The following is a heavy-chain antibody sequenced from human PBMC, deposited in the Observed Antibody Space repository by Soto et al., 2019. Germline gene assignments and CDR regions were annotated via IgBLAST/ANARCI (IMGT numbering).Heavy chain of an antibody. V-gene: IGHV3-21*01. CDR3: AIAGAAGDAMAV. CDR1: GLTFSTYG. J-gene: IGHJ6*02. D-gene: IGHD6-13*01. Sequence: EVQLVESGGGLVKPGGSLRLSCAASGLTFSTYGMNWVRQAPGKGLEWVSSISSGGEYVGYADSVKGRLTISRDNAKNSLSMQLDSPRVGDTAVKYWAIAGAAGDAMAVWRQGPAVTVSS. CDR2: ISSGGEYV.